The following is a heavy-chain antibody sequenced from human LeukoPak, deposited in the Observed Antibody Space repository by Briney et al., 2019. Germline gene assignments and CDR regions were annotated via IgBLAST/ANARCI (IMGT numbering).Heavy chain of an antibody. Sequence: GGSLRLSCAPSVVTFSRYIMNCVRQSPGKGREWVSSISSSTSYIYYAASVKGRLTISRDKAKTSLYLQMTSMRAEETAVYYCARGAMIVVVPPGKNVYWGQGTLVTVSS. V-gene: IGHV3-21*01. CDR1: VVTFSRYI. D-gene: IGHD3-22*01. CDR3: ARGAMIVVVPPGKNVY. J-gene: IGHJ4*02. CDR2: ISSSTSYI.